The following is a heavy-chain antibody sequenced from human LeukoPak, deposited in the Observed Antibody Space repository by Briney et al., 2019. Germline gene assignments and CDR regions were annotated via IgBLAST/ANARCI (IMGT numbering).Heavy chain of an antibody. Sequence: GGSLRLSCAASGFTFSSYWMTWARQAPGKGLEWVANIKQDESEKYYGDSVRGRFTISRDNAQNSLYLQMNSLRAEDTAVYCCARDNGYFSVDYWGQGTLVTVSS. V-gene: IGHV3-7*01. D-gene: IGHD3-22*01. CDR1: GFTFSSYW. J-gene: IGHJ4*02. CDR2: IKQDESEK. CDR3: ARDNGYFSVDY.